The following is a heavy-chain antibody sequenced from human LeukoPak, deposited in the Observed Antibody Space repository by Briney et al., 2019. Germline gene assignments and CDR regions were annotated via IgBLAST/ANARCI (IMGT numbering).Heavy chain of an antibody. D-gene: IGHD6-19*01. J-gene: IGHJ4*02. CDR1: GAPISSYY. CDR3: ASDSSGWYRFDY. Sequence: SETLSLTCTVSGAPISSYYWGWIRQPPGKGLEWIGSIYYSGSTYYNPSLKSRVTISVDTSKNQFSLKLSSVTAADTAVYYCASDSSGWYRFDYWGQGTLVTVSS. CDR2: IYYSGST. V-gene: IGHV4-39*01.